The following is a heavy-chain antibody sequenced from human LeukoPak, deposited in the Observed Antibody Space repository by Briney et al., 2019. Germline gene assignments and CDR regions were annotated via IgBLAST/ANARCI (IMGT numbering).Heavy chain of an antibody. J-gene: IGHJ6*03. D-gene: IGHD3-22*01. CDR1: GYTFTSYY. CDR3: ATTVRHYYDSSGYYPEYYYYYMDV. V-gene: IGHV1-46*01. Sequence: ASVKVSCKASGYTFTSYYMHWVRQAPGQGLEWMGIINPSGGSTSYAQKFQGRVTMTRDMSTSTVYMELSSLRSEDTAVYYCATTVRHYYDSSGYYPEYYYYYMDVWGKGTTVTVSS. CDR2: INPSGGST.